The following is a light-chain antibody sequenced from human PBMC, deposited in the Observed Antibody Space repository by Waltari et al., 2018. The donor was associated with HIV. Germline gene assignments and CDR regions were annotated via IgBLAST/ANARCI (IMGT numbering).Light chain of an antibody. CDR1: QDISNY. Sequence: DIQMTQSPSSLSASVGDRVTITCQASQDISNYLNWYQQKPGKAPKHLIYDASNLETGVPSRFSGSVSGTDFTFTISSLQPEDIATYYCQQYDNLPRYTFGQGTKLEIK. V-gene: IGKV1-33*01. CDR3: QQYDNLPRYT. J-gene: IGKJ2*01. CDR2: DAS.